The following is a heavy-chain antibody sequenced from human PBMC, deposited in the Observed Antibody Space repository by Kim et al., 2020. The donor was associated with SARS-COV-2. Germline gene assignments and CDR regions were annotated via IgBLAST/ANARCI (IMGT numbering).Heavy chain of an antibody. CDR1: GFTFDDYG. Sequence: GGSLRLSCAASGFTFDDYGMSWVRQAPGKGLEWVSGINRNSDSTGYADSVKGRFTISRDNAKNSLFLQMNSPRAEDTALYHCVRGYAGGPFDLCGQGTLV. V-gene: IGHV3-20*01. CDR3: VRGYAGGPFDL. D-gene: IGHD3-16*01. CDR2: INRNSDST. J-gene: IGHJ4*02.